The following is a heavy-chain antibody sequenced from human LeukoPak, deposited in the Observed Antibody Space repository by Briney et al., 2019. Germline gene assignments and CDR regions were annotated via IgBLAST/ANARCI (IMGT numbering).Heavy chain of an antibody. V-gene: IGHV3-30*03. CDR1: GFTFSSYG. D-gene: IGHD6-13*01. CDR2: ISYDGSNK. CDR3: ARERRAAAGHPFDY. Sequence: GGSLRLSCAASGFTFSSYGMHWVRQAPGKGLEWVAVISYDGSNKYYADSVKGRFTISRDNSKNTLYLQMNSLRSEDTAVYYCARERRAAAGHPFDYWGQGTLVTVSS. J-gene: IGHJ4*02.